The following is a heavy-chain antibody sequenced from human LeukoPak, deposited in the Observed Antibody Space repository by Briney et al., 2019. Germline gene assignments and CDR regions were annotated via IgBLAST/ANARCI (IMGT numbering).Heavy chain of an antibody. V-gene: IGHV4-59*08. Sequence: PSETLSLTCTVSGGSISSSYWNWFRQPPGKGLEWIAYISYNGGTNYNVSLKSRLTISMDTSKNQFSLTLSSVTAADAAVYYCARQTDSGWNFIDYWGQGTLVTVSS. CDR1: GGSISSSY. D-gene: IGHD6-19*01. J-gene: IGHJ4*02. CDR3: ARQTDSGWNFIDY. CDR2: ISYNGGT.